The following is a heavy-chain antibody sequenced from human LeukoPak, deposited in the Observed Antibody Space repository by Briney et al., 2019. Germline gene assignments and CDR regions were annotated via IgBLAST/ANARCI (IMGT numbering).Heavy chain of an antibody. Sequence: GGSLRLSCEASGFTFSTYAMSWVRQAPGKGLEWVSGISVSGGTTYYADSVKGRFTISRDISKNTLYLQMNSLRAEDTAVYYCARRAYNWGAFDIWGQGTMVTVSS. CDR1: GFTFSTYA. CDR2: ISVSGGTT. V-gene: IGHV3-23*01. D-gene: IGHD5-24*01. CDR3: ARRAYNWGAFDI. J-gene: IGHJ3*02.